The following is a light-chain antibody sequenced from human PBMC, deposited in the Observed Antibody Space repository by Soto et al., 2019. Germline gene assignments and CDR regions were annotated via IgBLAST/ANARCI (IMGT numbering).Light chain of an antibody. CDR2: YDN. Sequence: VLTQPPSASGTPGQRVTISCSGSNSNIGSNTVNWYQQLPGTAPKLLIYYDNLRPSGVPDRISGSESDTSASLAISGLQSDDEADYYCAARDDSLNGRVFGTGTKVTV. CDR3: AARDDSLNGRV. J-gene: IGLJ1*01. CDR1: NSNIGSNT. V-gene: IGLV1-44*01.